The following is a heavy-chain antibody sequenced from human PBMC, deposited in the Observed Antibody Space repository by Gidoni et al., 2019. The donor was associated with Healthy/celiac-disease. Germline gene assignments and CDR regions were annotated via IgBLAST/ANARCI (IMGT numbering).Heavy chain of an antibody. Sequence: EVQLLESGGGLVQPGGSLRLSCAASGFTFSSYAMSWVRQAPGKGLEWVSAISGSGGSTYYADSVKGRFTISRDNSKNTLYLQMNSLRAEDTAVYYCAKDGGIDYGDYVSWYFDLWGRGTLVTVSS. CDR3: AKDGGIDYGDYVSWYFDL. J-gene: IGHJ2*01. CDR2: ISGSGGST. CDR1: GFTFSSYA. V-gene: IGHV3-23*01. D-gene: IGHD4-17*01.